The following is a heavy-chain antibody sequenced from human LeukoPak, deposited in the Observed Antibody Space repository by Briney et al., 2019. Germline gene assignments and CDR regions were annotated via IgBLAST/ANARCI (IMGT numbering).Heavy chain of an antibody. Sequence: GGSLRLSCAASGFTISSYSMNWVRQAPGKGLEWVSSISSSSSYIYYADSVKGRFTIPRDNAKNSLYLQMNSLRAEDTAVYYCAREPIVVVAAATPEYGVDYWGQGTLVTVSS. CDR3: AREPIVVVAAATPEYGVDY. V-gene: IGHV3-21*01. J-gene: IGHJ4*02. D-gene: IGHD2-15*01. CDR1: GFTISSYS. CDR2: ISSSSSYI.